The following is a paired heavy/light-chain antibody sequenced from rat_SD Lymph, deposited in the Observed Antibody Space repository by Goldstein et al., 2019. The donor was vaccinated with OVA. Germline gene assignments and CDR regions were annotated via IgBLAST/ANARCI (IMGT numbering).Heavy chain of an antibody. V-gene: IGHV5-25*01. J-gene: IGHJ3*01. CDR3: VRHGARVDFAS. Sequence: EVQLVESGGGLVQPGRSLKLSCAASGFTFSHDYMAWVRQAPKKGLEWVATISTSGTTTYYPDSVRGRFTISRHNAKSSLYLQLNSLRSEDTATYYCVRHGARVDFASWGQGTLVTVSS. CDR1: GFTFSHDY. CDR2: ISTSGTTT. D-gene: IGHD1-4*01.
Light chain of an antibody. V-gene: IGKV12S8*01. CDR2: TTS. J-gene: IGKJ5*01. CDR1: EGISND. Sequence: DIRMTQSPASLSASLGETVSIECLASEGISNDLAWYQQKSGQSPQLLIHTTSRLQDGVPSRFSGSGSGTRYSLKISAMQPEDAGRYFCQQSCKYPLTFGSGTKLEIK. CDR3: QQSCKYPLT.